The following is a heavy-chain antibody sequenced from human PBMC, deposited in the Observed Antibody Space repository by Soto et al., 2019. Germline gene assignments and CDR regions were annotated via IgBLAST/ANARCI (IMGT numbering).Heavy chain of an antibody. J-gene: IGHJ6*03. V-gene: IGHV4-34*01. CDR3: ARVHITMVRGALYYYYMDV. CDR2: INHSGST. CDR1: GGSFSGYY. D-gene: IGHD3-10*01. Sequence: SETLSLTCAVYGGSFSGYYWSWIRQPPGKGLEWIGEINHSGSTNYNPSLKSRVTISVDTSKNQFSLKLSSVTAADTAVYYCARVHITMVRGALYYYYMDVWGKGTTVTVSS.